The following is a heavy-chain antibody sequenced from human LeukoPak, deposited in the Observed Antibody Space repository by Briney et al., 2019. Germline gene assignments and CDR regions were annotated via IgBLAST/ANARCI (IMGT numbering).Heavy chain of an antibody. J-gene: IGHJ4*02. CDR2: IYYSGST. CDR1: GGSISSYY. CDR3: ARHTPGGDPLRFLSP. D-gene: IGHD3-3*01. V-gene: IGHV4-59*08. Sequence: SETLSLTCTVSGGSISSYYWSWIRQPPGKGLEWIGYIYYSGSTNYNPSLKSRVTISVDTSKNQFSLKLSSVTAADTAVYYCARHTPGGDPLRFLSPWGQGTLVTVSS.